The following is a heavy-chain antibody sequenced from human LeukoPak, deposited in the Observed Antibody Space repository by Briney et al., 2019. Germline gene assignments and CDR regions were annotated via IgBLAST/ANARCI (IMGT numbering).Heavy chain of an antibody. V-gene: IGHV3-7*01. CDR3: AREAHSSGWYYTDY. J-gene: IGHJ4*02. D-gene: IGHD6-19*01. CDR1: GFTFSSYW. CDR2: IKQDGSEK. Sequence: GGSLRLSCAASGFTFSSYWVSWVRQAPGKGLEWVANIKQDGSEKYYVDSVKGRFTISRDNAKNSLYLQMNSLRAEDTAVYYCAREAHSSGWYYTDYWGQGTLVTVSS.